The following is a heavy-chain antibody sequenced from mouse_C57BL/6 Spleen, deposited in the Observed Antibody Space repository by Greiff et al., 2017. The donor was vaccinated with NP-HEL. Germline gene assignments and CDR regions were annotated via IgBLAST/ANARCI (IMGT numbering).Heavy chain of an antibody. D-gene: IGHD1-3*01. CDR2: INPNNGGT. V-gene: IGHV1-18*01. CDR1: GYTFTDYN. J-gene: IGHJ2*01. CDR3: ARDSGNFDY. Sequence: EVKLMESGPELVKPGASVKIPCKASGYTFTDYNMDWVKQSHGKSLEWIGDINPNNGGTIYNQKFKGKATLTVDKSSSTAYMELRSLTSEDTAVYYCARDSGNFDYWGQGTTLTVSS.